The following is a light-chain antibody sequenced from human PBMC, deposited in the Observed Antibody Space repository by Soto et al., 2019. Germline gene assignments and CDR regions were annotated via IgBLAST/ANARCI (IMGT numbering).Light chain of an antibody. V-gene: IGKV1-27*01. CDR3: QKYNSAPRT. CDR2: AAS. Sequence: DIQMTQSPSSLSASVGDRVTITCRASQGVSDYLAWYQQKPGKVPKLLIYAASTLQSGVPSRFSGSGSGTDFTLTINSLQPEDVATYYCQKYNSAPRTFGQGTEVEIK. J-gene: IGKJ1*01. CDR1: QGVSDY.